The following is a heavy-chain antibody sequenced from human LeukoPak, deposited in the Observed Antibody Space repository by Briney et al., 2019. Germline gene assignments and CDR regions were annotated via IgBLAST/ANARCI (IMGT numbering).Heavy chain of an antibody. J-gene: IGHJ4*02. CDR3: AKGRLSGSYNRFDY. CDR1: GYTFTSYD. CDR2: MNPNSGNT. D-gene: IGHD1-26*01. V-gene: IGHV1-8*02. Sequence: ASVKVSCKASGYTFTSYDINWVRQATGQGLEWMGWMNPNSGNTGYAQKFQGRVTMTRDTSISTVYMELSSLRSDDTAVYYCAKGRLSGSYNRFDYWGLGTLVTVSS.